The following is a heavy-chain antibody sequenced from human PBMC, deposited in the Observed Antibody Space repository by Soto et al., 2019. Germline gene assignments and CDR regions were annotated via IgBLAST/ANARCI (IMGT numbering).Heavy chain of an antibody. CDR2: IIPFLGTT. V-gene: IGHV1-69*06. CDR3: ARETAHRGASGRPLQPGNFDS. D-gene: IGHD3-10*01. Sequence: QVQLVQSGAEVKMPGSSVKVSCKTSGGIFFTSGLSWVRQAPGQGLEWMGGIIPFLGTTNHAQKFQGRVTFTADKSTYTVYLELSDLTFEDTATEYCARETAHRGASGRPLQPGNFDSWGQGTLVTVSS. J-gene: IGHJ4*02. CDR1: GGIFFTSG.